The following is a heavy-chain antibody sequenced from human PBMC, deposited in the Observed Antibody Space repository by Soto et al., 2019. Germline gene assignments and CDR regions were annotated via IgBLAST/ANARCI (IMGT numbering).Heavy chain of an antibody. CDR3: ARGYCSGGSCYSAYYYYYMDV. Sequence: SLRLSCAASGFTFSDYYMSWIRQAPGKGLEWVSYISSSGSTIYYADSVKGRFTISRDNAKTSLYLQMNSLRAEDTAVYYCARGYCSGGSCYSAYYYYYMDVWGKGTTVTVSS. V-gene: IGHV3-11*01. CDR1: GFTFSDYY. D-gene: IGHD2-15*01. J-gene: IGHJ6*03. CDR2: ISSSGSTI.